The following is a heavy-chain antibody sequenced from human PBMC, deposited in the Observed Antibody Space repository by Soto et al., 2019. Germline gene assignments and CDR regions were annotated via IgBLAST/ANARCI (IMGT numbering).Heavy chain of an antibody. J-gene: IGHJ5*02. CDR2: FDPEDGET. CDR1: RETIAGLS. CDR3: ARYRQELGTGSNTPPLAS. V-gene: IGHV1-24*01. D-gene: IGHD1-26*01. Sequence: SVEASCKVSRETIAGLSLYWVPQAPGKRLEWMGWFDPEDGETIYAQKYQCWVTMTEDTSTDTAYMELSRLRSDDTAEYYCARYRQELGTGSNTPPLASWGQRPLVPVSS.